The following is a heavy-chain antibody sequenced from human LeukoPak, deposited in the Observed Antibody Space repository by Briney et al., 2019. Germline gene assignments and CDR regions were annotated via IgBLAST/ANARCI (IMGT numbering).Heavy chain of an antibody. J-gene: IGHJ4*02. CDR2: INPNSGST. D-gene: IGHD3-16*02. V-gene: IGHV1-2*06. CDR1: GYTFTGYY. CDR3: ARDLLGYDYVWGSYRYNFDY. Sequence: ASVKVSCKASGYTFTGYYMHWVRQAPGQGLEWMGRINPNSGSTNYAQKFQGRVTMTRDTSISTAYMELSRLRSDDTAVYYCARDLLGYDYVWGSYRYNFDYWGQGTLVTVSS.